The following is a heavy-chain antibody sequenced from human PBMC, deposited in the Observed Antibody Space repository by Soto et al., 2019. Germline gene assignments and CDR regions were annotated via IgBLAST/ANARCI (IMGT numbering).Heavy chain of an antibody. CDR2: ISYDGSNK. CDR3: EKDMVPVVVTAPIEF. CDR1: GFTFSSYG. V-gene: IGHV3-30*18. J-gene: IGHJ4*02. D-gene: IGHD2-21*02. Sequence: QVQLVESGGGVVQPGRSLRLSCAASGFTFSSYGMHWVRQAPGKGLEWVAVISYDGSNKYYADSVKGRFTVSRDKSENTLDLQVTSLRGEDTAVYYCEKDMVPVVVTAPIEFGGQGTLVTVSS.